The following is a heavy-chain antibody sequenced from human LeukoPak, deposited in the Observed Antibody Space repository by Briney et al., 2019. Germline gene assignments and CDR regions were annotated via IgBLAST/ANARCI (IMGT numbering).Heavy chain of an antibody. D-gene: IGHD3-22*01. Sequence: GASVKVSCKASGYTFTGYYMHWVRQAPGQGLEWMGWINPNSGGTNYAQKFQGWVTMTRDTPISTAYMELSRLRSDDTAVYYCARDTPSSGYYSGPPPRYGMDVWGQGTTVTVSS. CDR2: INPNSGGT. J-gene: IGHJ6*02. CDR3: ARDTPSSGYYSGPPPRYGMDV. V-gene: IGHV1-2*04. CDR1: GYTFTGYY.